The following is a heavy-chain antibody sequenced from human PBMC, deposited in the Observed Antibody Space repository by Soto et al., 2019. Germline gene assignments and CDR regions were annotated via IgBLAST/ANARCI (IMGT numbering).Heavy chain of an antibody. V-gene: IGHV5-10-1*01. Sequence: GESLKISCKGSGYSFTSYWISWVRQMPGKGLEWMGRIDPSDSYTNYSPSFQGHVTISADKSISTAYLQWSSLKASDTAMYYCARLGTPVGVVAGYYYYYGMDVWGQGTTVTVSS. CDR2: IDPSDSYT. CDR3: ARLGTPVGVVAGYYYYYGMDV. CDR1: GYSFTSYW. D-gene: IGHD2-15*01. J-gene: IGHJ6*02.